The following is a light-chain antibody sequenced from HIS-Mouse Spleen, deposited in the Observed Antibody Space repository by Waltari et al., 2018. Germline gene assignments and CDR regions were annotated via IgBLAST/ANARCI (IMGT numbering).Light chain of an antibody. J-gene: IGLJ2*01. CDR2: QDS. CDR1: NLGDKY. CDR3: QAWDSSTAV. Sequence: SYELTQPPSVSVSPGQTASITCSGDNLGDKYACWYQQKPCQSPVLVIYQDSKRPSGIPERFSGSNSGNTATLTISGTQAMDEADYYCQAWDSSTAVFGGGTKLTVL. V-gene: IGLV3-1*01.